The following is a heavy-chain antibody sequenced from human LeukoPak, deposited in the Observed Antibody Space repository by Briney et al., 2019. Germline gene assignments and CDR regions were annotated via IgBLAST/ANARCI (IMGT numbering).Heavy chain of an antibody. D-gene: IGHD6-19*01. CDR1: GFTFSIYA. Sequence: PGGSLRLSCAASGFTFSIYAMHWVRQAPGKGLEWVAVISYDGSRYFADSVKDRFTISRDNSKNTLYLQMNSLRAEDTAVFYCARDRIAVAGPSSYYYYSMDVWGQGTTVTVSS. J-gene: IGHJ6*02. CDR3: ARDRIAVAGPSSYYYYSMDV. CDR2: ISYDGSR. V-gene: IGHV3-30*04.